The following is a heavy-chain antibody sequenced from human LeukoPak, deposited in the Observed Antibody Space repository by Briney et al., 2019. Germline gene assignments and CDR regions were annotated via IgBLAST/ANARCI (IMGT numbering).Heavy chain of an antibody. V-gene: IGHV1-2*02. CDR3: ARELRVQLWSLGYFDY. CDR2: INPNSGGT. Sequence: ASVKVSCKASGYTFTGYYMHWVRQAPGQGLEWMGWINPNSGGTNYAQKFQGRVTMTRDTSISTAYMELSRLRSDDTAVYYCARELRVQLWSLGYFDYWGQGTLVTVSS. CDR1: GYTFTGYY. J-gene: IGHJ4*02. D-gene: IGHD5-18*01.